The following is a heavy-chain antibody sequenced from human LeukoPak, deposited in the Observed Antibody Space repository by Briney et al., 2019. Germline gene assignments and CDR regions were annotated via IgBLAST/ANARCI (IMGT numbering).Heavy chain of an antibody. V-gene: IGHV4-4*07. J-gene: IGHJ4*02. CDR1: GGSISSYY. D-gene: IGHD3-22*01. Sequence: SETLSLTCTVSGGSISSYYWSWIRQPAGKGLEWIGRIYTSGSTNYNPSLKSRVTMSVDMSTNQFSLKLSSVTAADTAVYYCARAGDSSGYEYYFDYLGQGTLVTVSS. CDR3: ARAGDSSGYEYYFDY. CDR2: IYTSGST.